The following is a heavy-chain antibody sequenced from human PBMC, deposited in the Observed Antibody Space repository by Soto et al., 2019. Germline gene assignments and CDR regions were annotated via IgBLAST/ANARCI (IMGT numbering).Heavy chain of an antibody. J-gene: IGHJ4*02. V-gene: IGHV2-5*02. CDR1: GFSLSTSGVG. Sequence: QITLKESGPTLVKPTQTLTLTCTFSGFSLSTSGVGVGWIRQPPGKALEWLALIYWDDDKRYSPSLKSRLTITTDTSNNQVVLTMPTMDPVDTATYYCAHSLIPNWGSRGAFDYGGQGTLVTVSS. CDR2: IYWDDDK. CDR3: AHSLIPNWGSRGAFDY. D-gene: IGHD7-27*01.